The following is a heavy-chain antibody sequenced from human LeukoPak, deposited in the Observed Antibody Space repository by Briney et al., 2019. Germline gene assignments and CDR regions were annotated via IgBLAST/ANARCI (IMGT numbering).Heavy chain of an antibody. J-gene: IGHJ4*02. CDR3: ARDITYYYGSGSYFRNPY. V-gene: IGHV3-48*01. D-gene: IGHD3-10*01. CDR1: GFTFSSYS. Sequence: PGGSLRLSCAASGFTFSSYSMNWVRQAPGKGLEWVSYISSSSSTIYYADSVKGRFTISRDNAKNSLYLQMNSLRAEDTAVYYCARDITYYYGSGSYFRNPYWGQGTLVTVSS. CDR2: ISSSSSTI.